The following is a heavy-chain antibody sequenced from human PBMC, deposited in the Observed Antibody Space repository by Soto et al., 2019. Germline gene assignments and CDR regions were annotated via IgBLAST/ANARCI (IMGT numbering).Heavy chain of an antibody. V-gene: IGHV5-10-1*01. CDR2: IDPSDSYT. D-gene: IGHD2-21*02. CDR3: ARQLAYCGGDCYSWAFDI. Sequence: GESLKISCKGSGYSFPSYWISWVRQMPGKGLEWLGRIDPSDSYTNYSPSFQGHVTISADKSITTAYLQWSSLKASDTAMYYCARQLAYCGGDCYSWAFDIWGQGTTVTVSS. CDR1: GYSFPSYW. J-gene: IGHJ3*02.